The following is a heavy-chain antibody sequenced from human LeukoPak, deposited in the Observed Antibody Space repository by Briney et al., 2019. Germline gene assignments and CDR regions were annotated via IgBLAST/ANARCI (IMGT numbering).Heavy chain of an antibody. D-gene: IGHD6-6*01. J-gene: IGHJ6*03. V-gene: IGHV4-4*07. CDR1: GDSINSYY. CDR3: ARTARSSSWHFYYYMDV. Sequence: SETLSLTCTVSGDSINSYYWSWIRQPAGKGLEWIGRIYTSGSTNYNPSLKSRVTMSVDTSKNQFSLKLSSVTAADTAVYYCARTARSSSWHFYYYMDVWGKGTTVTVSS. CDR2: IYTSGST.